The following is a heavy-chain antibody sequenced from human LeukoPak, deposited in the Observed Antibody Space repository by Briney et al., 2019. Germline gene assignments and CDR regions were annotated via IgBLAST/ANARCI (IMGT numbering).Heavy chain of an antibody. CDR2: ISGYNGNT. CDR1: GYTFTGYY. CDR3: ARDGYEGLVRGVIIPSFDY. Sequence: GASVKVSCKASGYTFTGYYMHWVRQAPGQGLEWMGWISGYNGNTNLAQKFQGRVTMITDTSTSTAYMELRSLRSDDTAVYYCARDGYEGLVRGVIIPSFDYWGQGTLVTVSS. V-gene: IGHV1-18*04. J-gene: IGHJ4*02. D-gene: IGHD3-10*01.